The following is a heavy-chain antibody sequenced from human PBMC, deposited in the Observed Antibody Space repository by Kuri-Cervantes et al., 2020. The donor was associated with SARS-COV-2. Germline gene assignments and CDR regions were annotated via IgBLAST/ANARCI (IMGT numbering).Heavy chain of an antibody. CDR1: GGSISSYY. D-gene: IGHD3-22*01. CDR2: IHNSGST. J-gene: IGHJ4*02. Sequence: ESLKISCTVSGGSISSYYWSWIRQPPGKGLEWIGYIHNSGSTNYNPSLKNRVTISVDPTKKQISLKLSSVTAADTAVYYCAREGHYDSSGYYYLDYWGPGTLVTVSS. V-gene: IGHV4-59*01. CDR3: AREGHYDSSGYYYLDY.